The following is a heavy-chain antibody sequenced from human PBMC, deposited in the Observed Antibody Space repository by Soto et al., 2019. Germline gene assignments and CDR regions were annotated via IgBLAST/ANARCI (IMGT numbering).Heavy chain of an antibody. CDR1: GFTFNSYA. V-gene: IGHV3-23*01. CDR2: ISGSGGST. J-gene: IGHJ4*02. Sequence: EVQLLASGGGLVQPGGSLRLSCAASGFTFNSYAMSWVRQVPGKGLEWVSAISGSGGSTYYADSVKGRFTNSRDNSKNTLHLQMNGLRAEDTAVYYCAKDLQSGRGYWGQGTLVTVSS. CDR3: AKDLQSGRGY. D-gene: IGHD3-10*01.